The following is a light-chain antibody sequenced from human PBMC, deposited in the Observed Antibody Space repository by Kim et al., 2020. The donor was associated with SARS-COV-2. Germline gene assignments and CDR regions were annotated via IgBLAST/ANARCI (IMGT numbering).Light chain of an antibody. J-gene: IGKJ5*01. V-gene: IGKV3-11*01. CDR3: QKRANWPPIT. Sequence: ETVLTQSPATLFLSPGETATLSCRASRSVGSHLGWYQQRVGQAPRLLIFAASNRATGVPARFSGSGSGTDFTLTITSLEPEDSAVYYCQKRANWPPITFGQGTRLEIK. CDR2: AAS. CDR1: RSVGSH.